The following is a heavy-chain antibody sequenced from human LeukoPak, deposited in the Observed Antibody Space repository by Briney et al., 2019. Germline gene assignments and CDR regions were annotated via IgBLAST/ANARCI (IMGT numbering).Heavy chain of an antibody. CDR2: ISWNSGSI. Sequence: GGSLRLSCAASGFTFSNAWMSWVRQAPGKGLEWVSGISWNSGSIGYADSVKGRFTISRDNAKNSLYLQMNSLRAEDTALYYCAKDGIAAAGTDYYYYMDVWGKGTTVTISS. J-gene: IGHJ6*03. V-gene: IGHV3-9*01. CDR1: GFTFSNAW. D-gene: IGHD6-13*01. CDR3: AKDGIAAAGTDYYYYMDV.